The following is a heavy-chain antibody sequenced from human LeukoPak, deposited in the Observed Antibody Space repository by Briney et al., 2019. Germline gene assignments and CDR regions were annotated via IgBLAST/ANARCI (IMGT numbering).Heavy chain of an antibody. CDR2: IYYSGST. CDR1: GGSISSSSYY. CDR3: GSSLDYYYGMDV. J-gene: IGHJ6*02. D-gene: IGHD6-13*01. V-gene: IGHV4-39*01. Sequence: SETLSLTCTVSGGSISSSSYYWGWIRQPPGKGLEWIGSIYYSGSTNYNPSLKSRVTISVDTSKNQFSLKLSSVTAADTAVYYCGSSLDYYYGMDVWGQGTTVTVSS.